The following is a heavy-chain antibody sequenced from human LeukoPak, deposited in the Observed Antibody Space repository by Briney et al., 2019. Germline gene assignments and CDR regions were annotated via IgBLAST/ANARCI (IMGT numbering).Heavy chain of an antibody. V-gene: IGHV3-43*01. Sequence: AGGSLRLSCAASGFTFDDYTMHWVRQAPGKGLEWVSLISWDGGNTCYADSVKGRFTISRDNSKNSLYLQMNSLRTGDTALYYCAKTYPSYSHYFDYWGQGTLVTVSS. CDR1: GFTFDDYT. D-gene: IGHD3-10*01. CDR2: ISWDGGNT. CDR3: AKTYPSYSHYFDY. J-gene: IGHJ4*02.